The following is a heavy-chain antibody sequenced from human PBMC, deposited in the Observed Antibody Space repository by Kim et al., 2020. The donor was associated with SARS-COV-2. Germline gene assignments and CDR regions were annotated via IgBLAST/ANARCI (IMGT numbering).Heavy chain of an antibody. D-gene: IGHD6-13*01. CDR3: ARLDSSSWYPTY. CDR1: GYSFTSYW. Sequence: GESLKISCKGSGYSFTSYWISWVRQMPGKGLEWMGRIDPSDSYTNYSPSFQGHVTISADKSISTAYLQWSSLKASDSAMYYCARLDSSSWYPTYWGQGTLVTVSS. J-gene: IGHJ4*02. CDR2: IDPSDSYT. V-gene: IGHV5-10-1*01.